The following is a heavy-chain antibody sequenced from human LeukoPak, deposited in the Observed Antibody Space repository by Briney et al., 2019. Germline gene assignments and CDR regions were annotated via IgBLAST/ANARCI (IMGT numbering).Heavy chain of an antibody. CDR2: IRSDGSIK. CDR3: AKDEVFSSAWYFDY. J-gene: IGHJ4*02. Sequence: GGSLRLSCAASGFTFSSYGMHWVRQAPGKGLEWVAFIRSDGSIKYYTESVKGRFTISRDNSKNTLYLQMNSLRAEDTAVYYCAKDEVFSSAWYFDYWGQGTLVTVST. D-gene: IGHD6-19*01. CDR1: GFTFSSYG. V-gene: IGHV3-30*02.